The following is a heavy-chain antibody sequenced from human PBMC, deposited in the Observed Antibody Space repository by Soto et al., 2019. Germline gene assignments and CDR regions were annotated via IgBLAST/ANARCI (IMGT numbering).Heavy chain of an antibody. D-gene: IGHD1-20*01. CDR1: GYNLTESS. CDR3: ATIRRPFITAFDY. Sequence: ASVKVSCKVSGYNLTESSMQRVRQAPGKGLEWMVGFDPEDGGTIYAQKFQGRVTMTEDTSTDTAYMELSSLRSEETAVYYCATIRRPFITAFDYWGQGTLVTVSS. V-gene: IGHV1-24*01. J-gene: IGHJ4*02. CDR2: FDPEDGGT.